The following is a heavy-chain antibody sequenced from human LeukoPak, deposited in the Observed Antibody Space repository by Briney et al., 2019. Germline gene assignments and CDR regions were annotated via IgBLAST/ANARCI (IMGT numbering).Heavy chain of an antibody. CDR1: GGSISSYY. J-gene: IGHJ4*02. V-gene: IGHV4-59*01. Sequence: SETLSLTCTVSGGSISSYYWSWIRQPPGKGLEWIGYIYYSGSTNYNPSLKSRVTISVDTSKNQFSLKLSSVTAADTAVYYCARQGRGRGSKGIDYWGQGTLVTVSS. CDR2: IYYSGST. D-gene: IGHD3-10*01. CDR3: ARQGRGRGSKGIDY.